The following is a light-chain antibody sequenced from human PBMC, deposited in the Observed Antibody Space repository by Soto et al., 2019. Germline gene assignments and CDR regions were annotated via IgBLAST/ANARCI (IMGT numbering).Light chain of an antibody. CDR3: QQRSNWPPLT. CDR2: DAS. Sequence: EIVLTQSPATLSLSPGERATLSCRASQSVSSYLAWYQQKPGQAPRLLIYDASNRATGIPARFSGSGSGTGFTLSISSLEPEDCAVYYCQQRSNWPPLTFGGGAKVESK. CDR1: QSVSSY. V-gene: IGKV3-11*01. J-gene: IGKJ4*01.